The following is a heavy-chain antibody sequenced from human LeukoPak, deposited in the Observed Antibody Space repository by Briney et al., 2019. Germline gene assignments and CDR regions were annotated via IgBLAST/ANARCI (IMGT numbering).Heavy chain of an antibody. D-gene: IGHD3-22*01. V-gene: IGHV1-69*05. Sequence: GASVKVSCKASGGTFSSHGLSWVRQAPGQGLEWMGGIIPIFDSTNYAQNFQRRVTITMDESTSTAYMELSSLRTDDTAVYYCARRWPHSSGYYLFDYWGQGTLVTVSS. J-gene: IGHJ4*02. CDR1: GGTFSSHG. CDR2: IIPIFDST. CDR3: ARRWPHSSGYYLFDY.